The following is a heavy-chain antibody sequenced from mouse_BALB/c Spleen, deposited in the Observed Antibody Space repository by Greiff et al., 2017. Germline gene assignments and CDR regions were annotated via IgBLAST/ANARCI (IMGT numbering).Heavy chain of an antibody. CDR3: ARKGGGTYGVRLFDY. CDR2: INPSTGYT. CDR1: GYTFTSYW. D-gene: IGHD2-10*02. Sequence: QVQLKQPGAELVKPGASVKLSCKASGYTFTSYWMHWVKQRPGQGLEWIGYINPSTGYTEYNQKFKDKATLTADKSSSTAYMQLSSLTSEDSAVYYCARKGGGTYGVRLFDYWGQGTTLTVSS. V-gene: IGHV1-7*01. J-gene: IGHJ2*01.